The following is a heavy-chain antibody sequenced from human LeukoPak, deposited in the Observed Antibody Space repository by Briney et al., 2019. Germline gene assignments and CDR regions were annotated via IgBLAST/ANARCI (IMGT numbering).Heavy chain of an antibody. CDR3: ARDLYSSGWQYNWFDP. CDR2: IYTSGST. J-gene: IGHJ5*02. V-gene: IGHV4-61*02. Sequence: PSETLSLTCTVSGGSISSGSYYWSWIRQPAGKGLEWIGRIYTSGSTNYNPSLKRRVTISVDTSKNQFSLKLSSVTAADTAVYYCARDLYSSGWQYNWFDPWGQGTLVTVSS. D-gene: IGHD6-19*01. CDR1: GGSISSGSYY.